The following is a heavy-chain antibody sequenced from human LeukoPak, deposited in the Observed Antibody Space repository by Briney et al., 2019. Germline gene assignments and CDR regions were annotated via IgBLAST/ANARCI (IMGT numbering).Heavy chain of an antibody. CDR3: ARDSENAHRGPIAAAGQGDY. Sequence: PGRSLRLSCAASGFTFSSYGMHWVRQAPGKGLEWVAVIWYDGSNKYYADSVKGRFTISRDNSKNTLYLQMNSLRAEDTAVYYCARDSENAHRGPIAAAGQGDYWGQGTLVTVSS. CDR1: GFTFSSYG. CDR2: IWYDGSNK. D-gene: IGHD6-13*01. V-gene: IGHV3-33*08. J-gene: IGHJ4*02.